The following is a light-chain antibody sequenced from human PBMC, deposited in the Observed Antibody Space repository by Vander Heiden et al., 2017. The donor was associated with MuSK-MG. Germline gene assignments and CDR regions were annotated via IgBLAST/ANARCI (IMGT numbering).Light chain of an antibody. J-gene: IGKJ4*01. CDR3: QHYNSYPLT. CDR2: GAS. V-gene: IGKV1D-16*01. CDR1: QDISTW. Sequence: DIQMTQSPSSQSASVGDRVTITCRASQDISTWLAWYQQKPDKAPKSLIYGASTLQSGVPSRFSGSGSGTDFTLTISSLQPEDVGTYYCQHYNSYPLTFGGGTKVEIK.